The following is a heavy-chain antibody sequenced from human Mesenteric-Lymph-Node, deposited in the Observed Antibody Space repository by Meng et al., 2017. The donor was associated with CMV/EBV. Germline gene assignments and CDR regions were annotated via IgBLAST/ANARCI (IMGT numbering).Heavy chain of an antibody. J-gene: IGHJ4*02. V-gene: IGHV3-23*01. CDR1: GFTFYNPA. D-gene: IGHD6-13*01. CDR2: ISGVDDGK. Sequence: GESLKISCAASGFTFYNPAMVWVRQASGKGLEWVSRISGVDDGKYYIDSVKGRFTISRDNAKNTLYLQMNSLRAEDTAVYYCARQYSSSWYYFDYWGQGTLVTVSS. CDR3: ARQYSSSWYYFDY.